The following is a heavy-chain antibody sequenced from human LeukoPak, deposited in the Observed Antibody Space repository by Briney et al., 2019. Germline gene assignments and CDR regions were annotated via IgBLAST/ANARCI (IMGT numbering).Heavy chain of an antibody. J-gene: IGHJ4*02. Sequence: GESLKISCKGSGYSFTSYWIGWVRQMPGKGLEWMGIIYPGDSDTRYSPSFQGQVTISADKSISTAYLQWSSLKASDTAMYYCARHGTYYYDSSGYLDYWGQGTLVTVSS. V-gene: IGHV5-51*01. CDR1: GYSFTSYW. D-gene: IGHD3-22*01. CDR2: IYPGDSDT. CDR3: ARHGTYYYDSSGYLDY.